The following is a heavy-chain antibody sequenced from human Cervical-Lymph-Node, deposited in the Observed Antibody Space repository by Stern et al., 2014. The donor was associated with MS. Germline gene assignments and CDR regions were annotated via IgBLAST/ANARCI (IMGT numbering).Heavy chain of an antibody. Sequence: QEQLVQSGAEVKKPGASLKVSCKASGYTFTNYTISWVRQVPGQGLEWMGWIGTKLGKTNSAQRFQDRVTLATDTSTNTVYMELRSLRSDDTAMYYCRAGADAFDVWGQGTMVTVSS. CDR3: RAGADAFDV. CDR2: IGTKLGKT. CDR1: GYTFTNYT. V-gene: IGHV1-18*01. J-gene: IGHJ3*01. D-gene: IGHD6-13*01.